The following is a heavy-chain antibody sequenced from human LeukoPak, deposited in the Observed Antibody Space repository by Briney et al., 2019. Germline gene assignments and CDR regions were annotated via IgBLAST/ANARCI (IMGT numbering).Heavy chain of an antibody. J-gene: IGHJ4*02. CDR2: IDYSGRT. V-gene: IGHV4-59*01. Sequence: PSETLSLTCTVSGGSTDSYYYWSWIRQPPGKGLEWIGYIDYSGRTKYNPSLQSRVTMSVDTSKTQFSLRLGSVTAADTAIYYCTRWAALGPWDYWGQGILVTVTS. D-gene: IGHD7-27*01. CDR3: TRWAALGPWDY. CDR1: GGSTDSYYY.